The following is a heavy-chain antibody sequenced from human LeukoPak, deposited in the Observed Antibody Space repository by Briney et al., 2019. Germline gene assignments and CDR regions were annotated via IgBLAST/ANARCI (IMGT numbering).Heavy chain of an antibody. CDR2: ISYSGSA. D-gene: IGHD3-9*01. CDR1: GDSITNTLYR. J-gene: IGHJ4*02. V-gene: IGHV4-39*01. CDR3: ARTIQYLDWFFDF. Sequence: SETLSLTCTVSGDSITNTLYRWGWFRQPPGKGLEWIGSISYSGSAYFNPSLKSRVTVSLETSKNKFSLKLNSVTAADTAVYYCARTIQYLDWFFDFWGQGSLVPVSP.